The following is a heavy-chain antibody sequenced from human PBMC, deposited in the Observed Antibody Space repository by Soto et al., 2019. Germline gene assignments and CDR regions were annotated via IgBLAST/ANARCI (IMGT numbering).Heavy chain of an antibody. CDR3: VRGARGKDST. D-gene: IGHD5-18*01. J-gene: IGHJ1*01. V-gene: IGHV3-7*01. CDR2: IRQDGGDQ. Sequence: GGSLRLSCVASGFTFTNYWMHWVRQTAGKRLEWLADIRQDGGDQAYVDSVRSRFTISRDNAKNSLYLQMSSLTAADTAVYFCVRGARGKDSTWGRGTLVTVSS. CDR1: GFTFTNYW.